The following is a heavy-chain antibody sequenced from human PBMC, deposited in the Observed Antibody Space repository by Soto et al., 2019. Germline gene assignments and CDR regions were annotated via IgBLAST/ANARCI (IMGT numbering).Heavy chain of an antibody. Sequence: PSETLSLTCAVYGGSFSGYYWSWIRQPPGKGLEWIGEINHSGSTNYNPSLKSRVTISVDTSKNQFSLKLSSVTAADTGVYYCARVSGSYYYGMDVWGQGTTVTVSS. CDR3: ARVSGSYYYGMDV. D-gene: IGHD1-26*01. CDR2: INHSGST. V-gene: IGHV4-34*01. J-gene: IGHJ6*02. CDR1: GGSFSGYY.